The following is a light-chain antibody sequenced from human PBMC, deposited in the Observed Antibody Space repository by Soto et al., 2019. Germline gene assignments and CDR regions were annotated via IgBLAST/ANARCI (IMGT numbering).Light chain of an antibody. Sequence: QSVLTQPPSVSGAPGQRVTISCTGSSSNIGAGYDVHWYQHLPGTAPKLLIYANINRPSGVPDRFSGSKSGTSASLAITGLQAEDEADYYCQSYDSSLSGDVFGTGTKLTVL. V-gene: IGLV1-40*01. CDR3: QSYDSSLSGDV. CDR1: SSNIGAGYD. J-gene: IGLJ1*01. CDR2: ANI.